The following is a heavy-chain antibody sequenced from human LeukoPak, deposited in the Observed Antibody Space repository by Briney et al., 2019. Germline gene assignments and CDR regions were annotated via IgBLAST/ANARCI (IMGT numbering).Heavy chain of an antibody. CDR1: GYTFTTYD. CDR2: MNPNSGDT. J-gene: IGHJ4*02. CDR3: VRGGYSTGYH. D-gene: IGHD2-8*02. V-gene: IGHV1-8*01. Sequence: ASVKVSCKASGYTFTTYDINWVRQATGQGLEWMGWMNPNSGDTGYAQNFQGGVTMTRDTSTSTAYMDLRSLRSNDTAVYYCVRGGYSTGYHWGQGTLVTVST.